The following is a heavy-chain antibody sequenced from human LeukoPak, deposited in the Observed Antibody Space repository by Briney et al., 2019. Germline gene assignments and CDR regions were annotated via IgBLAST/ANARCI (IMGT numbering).Heavy chain of an antibody. CDR3: ARREKLEPLDY. D-gene: IGHD1-1*01. V-gene: IGHV1-69*05. J-gene: IGHJ4*02. CDR2: IIPIFGTA. CDR1: GGTFSSYA. Sequence: SVKVSCKASGGTFSSYAISWVRQAPGQGLEWMGGIIPIFGTANYAQEFQGRVTITTDESTSTAYMELSSLRSEDTAVYYCARREKLEPLDYWGQGTLVTVSS.